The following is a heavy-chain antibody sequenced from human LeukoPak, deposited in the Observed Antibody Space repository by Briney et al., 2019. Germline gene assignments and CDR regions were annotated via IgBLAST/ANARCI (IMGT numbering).Heavy chain of an antibody. CDR2: ISGSGGST. D-gene: IGHD4-11*01. CDR1: GFTFSSYA. CDR3: ATGVRGYYSNCPFDY. Sequence: GGSLRLSCAASGFTFSSYAMSWVRQAPGKGLEWVSAISGSGGSTYYADSVKGRFTISRDNSKNTLYLQMNSLRAEDTAVYYCATGVRGYYSNCPFDYWGQGTLVTVSS. J-gene: IGHJ4*02. V-gene: IGHV3-23*01.